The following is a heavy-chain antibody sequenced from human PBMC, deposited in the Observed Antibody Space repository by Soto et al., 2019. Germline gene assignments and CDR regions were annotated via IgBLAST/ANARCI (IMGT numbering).Heavy chain of an antibody. CDR1: GYTFTGYY. J-gene: IGHJ3*02. V-gene: IGHV1-2*04. CDR2: INPNSGGT. D-gene: IGHD2-8*01. CDR3: ARVHKEYCTNGVCSRGAFDI. Sequence: ASVKVSCKASGYTFTGYYMHWVRQAPGQGLEWMGWINPNSGGTNYAQKFQGWVTMTRDTSISTAYMELSRLRSDDTAVYYCARVHKEYCTNGVCSRGAFDIWGQGTMVTVSS.